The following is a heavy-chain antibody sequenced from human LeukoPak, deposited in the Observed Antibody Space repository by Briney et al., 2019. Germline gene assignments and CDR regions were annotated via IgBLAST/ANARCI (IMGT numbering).Heavy chain of an antibody. V-gene: IGHV3-21*01. CDR1: GFTFSTYI. CDR3: AREGSGYYFPNYYFDY. CDR2: ISSGNNNI. D-gene: IGHD3-22*01. J-gene: IGHJ4*02. Sequence: GGSLRLSCAASGFTFSTYIMNWVRQAPGKGLEWVSSISSGNNNIYYADSVKGRFTISRDNAKNSLYLQMNSLRAEDTAAYYCAREGSGYYFPNYYFDYWGQGTLVTVSS.